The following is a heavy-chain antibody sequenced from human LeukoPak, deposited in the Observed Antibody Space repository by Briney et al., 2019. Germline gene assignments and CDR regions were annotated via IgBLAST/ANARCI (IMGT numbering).Heavy chain of an antibody. Sequence: SETLSLTCTVSGGSISSYYWSWIRQPSGKGLEWIGYIYYSGSTNYNPSLKSRVTISVDTSKNQFSLKLISVTAADTAVYYCVRSDGYFLTLYYFDYWGQGTLVTVSS. D-gene: IGHD6-25*01. CDR3: VRSDGYFLTLYYFDY. CDR2: IYYSGST. J-gene: IGHJ4*02. V-gene: IGHV4-59*01. CDR1: GGSISSYY.